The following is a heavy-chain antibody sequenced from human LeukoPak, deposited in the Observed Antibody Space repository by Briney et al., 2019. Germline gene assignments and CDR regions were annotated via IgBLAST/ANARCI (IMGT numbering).Heavy chain of an antibody. CDR2: IYYSGST. D-gene: IGHD6-13*01. CDR3: ARGYSSSWTDGGFDY. CDR1: GGSISSYY. V-gene: IGHV4-59*01. J-gene: IGHJ4*02. Sequence: SETLSLTCTVSGGSISSYYWSWIRQPPGKGLEWIGYIYYSGSTNYNPSLKSRVTISVDTSKNQFSLKLSSVTAADTAVYYCARGYSSSWTDGGFDYWGQGTLVTVSS.